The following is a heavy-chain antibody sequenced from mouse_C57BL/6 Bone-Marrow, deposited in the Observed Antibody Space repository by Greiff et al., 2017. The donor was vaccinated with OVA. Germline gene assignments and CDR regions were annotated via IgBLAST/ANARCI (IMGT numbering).Heavy chain of an antibody. CDR3: ARPSLYYYGSIYYFDY. CDR1: GYTFTSYW. V-gene: IGHV1-64*01. J-gene: IGHJ2*01. CDR2: IHPNSGST. Sequence: VQLQQPGAELVKPGASVKLSCKASGYTFTSYWMHWVKQRPGQGLEWIGMIHPNSGSTNYNEKFKSKATLTVDKSSSTAYMQLSSLTSEDSAVYYCARPSLYYYGSIYYFDYWGQGTTLTVSS. D-gene: IGHD1-1*01.